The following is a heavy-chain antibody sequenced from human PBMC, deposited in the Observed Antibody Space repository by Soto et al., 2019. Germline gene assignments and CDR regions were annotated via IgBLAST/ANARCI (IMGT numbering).Heavy chain of an antibody. V-gene: IGHV3-49*03. D-gene: IGHD4-17*01. J-gene: IGHJ6*02. Sequence: PGGSLRLSCTASGFTFGDYTMAWFRQAPGGGLEWVSFIRSKAYGGTTEYAASVKGRFTISRDDSKSIAYLQMNRLQSEDTAVYYCARDVPSYDYGDFYGMDVWGQGTTVTVSS. CDR2: IRSKAYGGTT. CDR1: GFTFGDYT. CDR3: ARDVPSYDYGDFYGMDV.